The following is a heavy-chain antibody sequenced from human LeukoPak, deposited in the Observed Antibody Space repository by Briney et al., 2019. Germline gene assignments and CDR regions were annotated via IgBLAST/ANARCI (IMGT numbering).Heavy chain of an antibody. D-gene: IGHD3-22*01. V-gene: IGHV3-20*01. CDR1: GFTSDDYG. J-gene: IGHJ4*02. Sequence: GGSLRLSCAASGFTSDDYGMSWVRQAPGKGLEWVSGINWNGGSTGYADSVKGRFTISRDNAKNSLYLQMNSLRAEDTALYHCARCLFDYYDSSGYCSADFDYWGQGTLVTVSS. CDR3: ARCLFDYYDSSGYCSADFDY. CDR2: INWNGGST.